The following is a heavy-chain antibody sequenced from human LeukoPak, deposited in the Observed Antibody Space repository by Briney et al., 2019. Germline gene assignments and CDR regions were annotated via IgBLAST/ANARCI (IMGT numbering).Heavy chain of an antibody. CDR3: ARASPLWFGELSDAFDI. J-gene: IGHJ3*02. D-gene: IGHD3-10*01. Sequence: SETLSLTCAVYGGSFSGYYWSWIRQPAGKGLEWIGRIYTSGSTNYNPSLKSRVTMSVDTSKNQFSLKLSSVTAADTAVYYCARASPLWFGELSDAFDIWGPGTMVTVSS. CDR2: IYTSGST. V-gene: IGHV4-59*10. CDR1: GGSFSGYY.